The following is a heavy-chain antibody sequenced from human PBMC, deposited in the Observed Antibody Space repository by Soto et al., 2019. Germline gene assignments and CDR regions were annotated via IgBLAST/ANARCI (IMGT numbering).Heavy chain of an antibody. CDR2: IWYDGSNK. CDR3: ARETDSSSWYLSMHD. Sequence: QVQLVESGGGVVQPGRSLRLSCAASGFTFSSYGMHWVRQAPGKGLEWVAVIWYDGSNKYYADSVKGRFTISRDNSKNTRYLQMNSLRAEDTAVYYCARETDSSSWYLSMHDWGQGTLVTVSS. V-gene: IGHV3-33*01. J-gene: IGHJ4*02. D-gene: IGHD6-13*01. CDR1: GFTFSSYG.